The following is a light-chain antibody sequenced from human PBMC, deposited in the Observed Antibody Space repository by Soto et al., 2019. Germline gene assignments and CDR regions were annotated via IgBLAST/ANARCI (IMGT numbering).Light chain of an antibody. CDR3: QQYNSYSHVT. V-gene: IGKV1-5*01. CDR2: DAS. J-gene: IGKJ1*01. CDR1: QSISSY. Sequence: DIQMTQSPSSLSASVGDRVTITCRASQSISSYLNWYQQKPGKAPKLLIYDASSLESGVPSRFSGSGSGTEFTLTISSLQPDDFATYYCQQYNSYSHVTFGQGTKVDI.